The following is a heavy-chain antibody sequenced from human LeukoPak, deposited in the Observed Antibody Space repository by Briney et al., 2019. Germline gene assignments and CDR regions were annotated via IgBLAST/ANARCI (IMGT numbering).Heavy chain of an antibody. CDR2: IKQDGSEK. Sequence: GGSLRLSCAASGFTSSSYWMSWVRQAPGKGLEWVANIKQDGSEKYYVDSVKGRFTISRDNAKNSLYLQMNSLRAEDTAVYYCARDGGDYGLFDYWGQGTLVTVSS. J-gene: IGHJ4*02. CDR1: GFTSSSYW. V-gene: IGHV3-7*01. CDR3: ARDGGDYGLFDY. D-gene: IGHD4-17*01.